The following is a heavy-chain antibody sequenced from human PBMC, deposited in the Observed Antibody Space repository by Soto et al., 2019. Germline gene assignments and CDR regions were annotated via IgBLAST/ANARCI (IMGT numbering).Heavy chain of an antibody. Sequence: SETLSLTCTVSGGSIGSSSYYCSWVRQPPGKGLEWIGSIYYSGSTYYNPSLKSRVTISVDTSKNQFSLKLSSVTAADTAVYYCACDCNIVATTVCWYFDLWGRGTLVTVSS. CDR2: IYYSGST. CDR1: GGSIGSSSYY. CDR3: ACDCNIVATTVCWYFDL. J-gene: IGHJ2*01. D-gene: IGHD5-12*01. V-gene: IGHV4-39*01.